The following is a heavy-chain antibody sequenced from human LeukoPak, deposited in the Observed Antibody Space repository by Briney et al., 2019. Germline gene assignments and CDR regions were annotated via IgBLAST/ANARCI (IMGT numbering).Heavy chain of an antibody. J-gene: IGHJ4*02. CDR3: AREIAMVRGVILYYFDY. V-gene: IGHV3-30*02. CDR1: GFTFSSYG. CDR2: IRYDGSNK. Sequence: GGSLRLSCAASGFTFSSYGMHWVRQAPGKGLEWVAFIRYDGSNKYYADSVKGRFTISRDNAKNSLYLQMNSLRAEDTAVYYCAREIAMVRGVILYYFDYWGQGTLVTVSS. D-gene: IGHD3-10*01.